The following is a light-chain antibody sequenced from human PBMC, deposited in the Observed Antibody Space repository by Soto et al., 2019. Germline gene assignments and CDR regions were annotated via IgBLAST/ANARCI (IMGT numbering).Light chain of an antibody. CDR1: RSNIGTNP. CDR3: AAWDDSLNSVI. CDR2: TNT. V-gene: IGLV1-44*01. Sequence: QSVLTQPPSASGTPGQSVSISCSGSRSNIGTNPVNWYQQLPGTAPKLLFYTNTQRPSGVPDRFSASKSGTSASLAISGLQSEDEADYYCAAWDDSLNSVIFGGGNKLTVL. J-gene: IGLJ2*01.